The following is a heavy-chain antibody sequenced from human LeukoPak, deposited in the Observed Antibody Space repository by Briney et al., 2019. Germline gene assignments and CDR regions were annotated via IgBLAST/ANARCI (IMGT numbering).Heavy chain of an antibody. J-gene: IGHJ4*02. D-gene: IGHD3-10*01. CDR1: GGSISSYY. V-gene: IGHV4-59*01. Sequence: PSETLSLTCTVSGGSISSYYWSWIRQPPGKGLEWIGYIYYIGNTNYKPSLQTRVTISVDTSKNQCSLKLSSVTAADTAVYYCARVPKGSGYFDYWGQGTLVTVSS. CDR2: IYYIGNT. CDR3: ARVPKGSGYFDY.